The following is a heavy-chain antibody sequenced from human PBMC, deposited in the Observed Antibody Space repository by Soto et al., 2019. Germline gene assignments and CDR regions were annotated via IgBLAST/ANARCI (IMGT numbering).Heavy chain of an antibody. D-gene: IGHD3-3*01. J-gene: IGHJ6*02. CDR3: AKGAIQGGLDV. V-gene: IGHV3-23*01. CDR1: GFTFSDYA. Sequence: EVQLLESGGGLVQPGGSLRLSCAASGFTFSDYAMSWVRQAPGVRQAPGKGLEWVSGISGSAGSTYYADSVKGRFTISRDNSKNTLYLQMNSLRADDTAVYYCAKGAIQGGLDVWGQGTTVTVSS. CDR2: ISGSAGST.